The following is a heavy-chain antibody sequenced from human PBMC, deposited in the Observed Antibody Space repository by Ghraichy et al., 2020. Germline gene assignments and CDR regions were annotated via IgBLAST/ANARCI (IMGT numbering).Heavy chain of an antibody. D-gene: IGHD3-16*01. CDR1: GFTFNNYA. Sequence: GGSLRLSCGASGFTFNNYAMNWVRQAPGKGLEWVSSIGGSDGSTYYADSVKGRFIISRDKSKNKLFLQMNSLRAEDTAVYHCASRGISIGYRNYALDVWGQGTTVTVSS. V-gene: IGHV3-23*01. CDR3: ASRGISIGYRNYALDV. J-gene: IGHJ6*02. CDR2: IGGSDGST.